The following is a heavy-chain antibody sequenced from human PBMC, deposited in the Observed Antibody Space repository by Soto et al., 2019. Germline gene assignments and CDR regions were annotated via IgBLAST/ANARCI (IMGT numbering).Heavy chain of an antibody. CDR1: GGSISSGDYY. CDR2: IYYSGST. CDR3: ATAETTNYYYGMDV. J-gene: IGHJ6*02. Sequence: PSETLSLTCTVSGGSISSGDYYWSWFRQPPGKGLEWIGYIYYSGSTYYNPSLKSRVTISVDTSKNQFSLKLSSVTAADTAVYYCATAETTNYYYGMDVWGQGTTVT. V-gene: IGHV4-30-4*01.